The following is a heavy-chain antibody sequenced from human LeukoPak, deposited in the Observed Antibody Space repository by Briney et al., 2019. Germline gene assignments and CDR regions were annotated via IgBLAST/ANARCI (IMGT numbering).Heavy chain of an antibody. CDR1: GFTFSDYY. V-gene: IGHV3-11*01. CDR3: AREGIAVAGNAFDI. D-gene: IGHD6-19*01. J-gene: IGHJ3*02. Sequence: GGSLRLSCAASGFTFSDYYMSWIRQAPGKGLEWVSYISSSGSTIYYADSVKGRFTISRDNAKNSLYPQMNSLRAEDTAVYYCAREGIAVAGNAFDIWGQGTMVTVSS. CDR2: ISSSGSTI.